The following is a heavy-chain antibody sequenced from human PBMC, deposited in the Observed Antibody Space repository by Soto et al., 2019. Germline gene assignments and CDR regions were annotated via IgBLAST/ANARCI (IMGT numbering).Heavy chain of an antibody. CDR3: ARADCTGAYCYSWPINYGVAV. CDR1: GFTFNTYC. J-gene: IGHJ6*02. D-gene: IGHD2-15*01. V-gene: IGHV3-33*08. Sequence: QVQLVESGGGVVQPGGSLRLSCTTSGFTFNTYCMHWVRQAPGKGLEWVAIIWYDGSKKYYADSVKGRFTISRDNSKNTQYLQMNSLRAEDTALYYCARADCTGAYCYSWPINYGVAVWGQGTTVTVSS. CDR2: IWYDGSKK.